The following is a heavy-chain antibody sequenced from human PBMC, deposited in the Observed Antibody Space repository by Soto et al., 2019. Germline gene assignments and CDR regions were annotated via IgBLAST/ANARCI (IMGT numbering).Heavy chain of an antibody. CDR3: ARHPPYSACDY. V-gene: IGHV4-59*08. D-gene: IGHD3-16*01. Sequence: QVQLQESGPGLVKPSETLSLTCTVSGGSISSYYWSWIRRPPGKGLEWIGYIYYSGNTNYNPSLKSRLTISVDTSKNQFSLKLSSVTAADTAVYYCARHPPYSACDYWGQGTLVTVSS. CDR2: IYYSGNT. CDR1: GGSISSYY. J-gene: IGHJ4*02.